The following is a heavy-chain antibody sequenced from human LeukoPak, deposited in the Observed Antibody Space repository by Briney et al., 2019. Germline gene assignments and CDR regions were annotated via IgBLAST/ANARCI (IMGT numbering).Heavy chain of an antibody. CDR3: ARGWAFDY. CDR1: GYTFTSYG. J-gene: IGHJ4*02. CDR2: ISAYNGNT. Sequence: GASVKVSCKASGYTFTSYGISWVRQAPGQGLEWMGWISAYNGNTNYAQKFQGRVTITRNTSISTAYMELSSLRSEDTAVYYCARGWAFDYWGQGTLVTVSS. V-gene: IGHV1-18*01. D-gene: IGHD6-13*01.